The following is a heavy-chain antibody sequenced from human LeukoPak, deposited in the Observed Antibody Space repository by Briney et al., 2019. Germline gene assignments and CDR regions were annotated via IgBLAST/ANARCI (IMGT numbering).Heavy chain of an antibody. CDR2: ISGSGEIT. CDR3: AKEEVPNDF. J-gene: IGHJ4*02. V-gene: IGHV3-23*01. CDR1: GFTFSTSA. Sequence: GGSLRLSCAASGFTFSTSAMSWVRQAPGKGLEWVSGISGSGEITYYEDSVRGRFTISKDISKNTLYLQMDSLRAEDTAVYYCAKEEVPNDFWGQGTLVTVSS. D-gene: IGHD1-1*01.